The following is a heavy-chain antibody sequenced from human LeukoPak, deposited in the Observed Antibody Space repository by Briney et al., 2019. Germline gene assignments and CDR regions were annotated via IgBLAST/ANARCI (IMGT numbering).Heavy chain of an antibody. CDR3: ARDSPVGLWFGGDY. Sequence: ASVKVSCKVSGYTLTELSMHWVRQAPGKGLEWMGGFDPEDGETIYAQKLQGRVTMTTDTSTSTAYMELRSLRSDDTAVYYCARDSPVGLWFGGDYWGQGTLVTVSS. CDR2: FDPEDGET. CDR1: GYTLTELS. D-gene: IGHD3-10*01. V-gene: IGHV1-24*01. J-gene: IGHJ4*02.